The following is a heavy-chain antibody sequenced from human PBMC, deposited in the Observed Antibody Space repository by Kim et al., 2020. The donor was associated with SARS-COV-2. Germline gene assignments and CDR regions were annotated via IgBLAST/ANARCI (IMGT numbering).Heavy chain of an antibody. J-gene: IGHJ4*02. Sequence: GESLKISCKASEYTFNNYWIGGVRQMPGKGLQWLGIIYPGDSDTKYNPSVQGQVTISADWSLTTAYLQWSSLKASDTAIYYCARAPSGTFSPYYFDYWGQGTLVTVSS. D-gene: IGHD1-26*01. V-gene: IGHV5-51*01. CDR2: IYPGDSDT. CDR1: EYTFNNYW. CDR3: ARAPSGTFSPYYFDY.